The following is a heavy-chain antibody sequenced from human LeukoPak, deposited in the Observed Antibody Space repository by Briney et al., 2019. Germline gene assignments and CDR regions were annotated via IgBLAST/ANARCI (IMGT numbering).Heavy chain of an antibody. CDR2: IIPILGIA. D-gene: IGHD2-2*01. CDR1: GYIFTSYG. V-gene: IGHV1-69*04. J-gene: IGHJ6*02. CDR3: ARDQGTSCYFCYYYGMDV. Sequence: GASVKVSCKASGYIFTSYGISWVRQAPGQGLEWMGRIIPILGIANYAQKFQGRVTITADKSTSTAYMELSSLRSEDTAVYYCARDQGTSCYFCYYYGMDVWGQGTTVTVSS.